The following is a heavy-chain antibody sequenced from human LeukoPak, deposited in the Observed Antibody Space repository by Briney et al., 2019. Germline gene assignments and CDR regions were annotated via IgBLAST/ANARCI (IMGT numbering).Heavy chain of an antibody. CDR1: GYTFTSNY. CDR3: ARDQEGFDY. CDR2: IYPRGGST. Sequence: ASVKVSCKASGYTFTSNYIHWVRQAPGQGLEWMGMIYPRGGSTSYAQKFQGRVTVTRDASTSTVHMELSGLRSEDTAVYYCARDQEGFDYWGQGTLVTVSS. V-gene: IGHV1-46*01. J-gene: IGHJ4*02.